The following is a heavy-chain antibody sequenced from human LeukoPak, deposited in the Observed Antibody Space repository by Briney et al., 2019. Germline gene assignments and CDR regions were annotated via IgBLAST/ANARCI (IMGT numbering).Heavy chain of an antibody. J-gene: IGHJ4*02. CDR2: INPNSGGT. V-gene: IGHV1-2*04. Sequence: ASVKVSCKASGYTFTGYYMHWVRQAPGQGLEWMGWINPNSGGTNYAQKFQGWVTMTRDTSISTAYMELSRLRSDDTAVYYCARDSSAWIQLWSGHFDYWGQGTLVTVPS. D-gene: IGHD5-18*01. CDR1: GYTFTGYY. CDR3: ARDSSAWIQLWSGHFDY.